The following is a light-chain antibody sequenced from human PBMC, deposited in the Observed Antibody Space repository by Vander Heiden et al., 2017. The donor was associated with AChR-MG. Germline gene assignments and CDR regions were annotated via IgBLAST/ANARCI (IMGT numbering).Light chain of an antibody. V-gene: IGKV1-5*03. CDR3: QQYTSLPVT. J-gene: IGKJ4*01. Sequence: DVQLTQSPSTLSASVGDSITITCRASQSIDRWLAWYQQRPGKAPKLLIHFASGLQTGVSSRFSGSGSGTEFTLTITNLQPDDFATYYCQQYTSLPVTFGAGTKVDI. CDR1: QSIDRW. CDR2: FAS.